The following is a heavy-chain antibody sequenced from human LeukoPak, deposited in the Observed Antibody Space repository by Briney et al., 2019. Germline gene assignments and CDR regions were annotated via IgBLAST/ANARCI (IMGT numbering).Heavy chain of an antibody. D-gene: IGHD3-10*01. CDR2: ISSSSSTI. V-gene: IGHV3-48*01. Sequence: GGSLRLSCAASGFTFSSYSMNWVRQAPGKGLEWVSYISSSSSTIYYADSVKGRFTISRDNAKNSLYLQMNSLRAEDTAMYYCARAPRAPTPGYWGQGALVTVSS. CDR1: GFTFSSYS. J-gene: IGHJ4*02. CDR3: ARAPRAPTPGY.